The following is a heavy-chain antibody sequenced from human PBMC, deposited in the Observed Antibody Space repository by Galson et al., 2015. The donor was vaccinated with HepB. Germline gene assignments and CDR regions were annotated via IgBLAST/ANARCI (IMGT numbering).Heavy chain of an antibody. V-gene: IGHV1-18*01. CDR2: ISAYNGNT. CDR3: ARDVREGYCSSTICHRPFDL. Sequence: SVKVSCKASGYTFTSYGISWVRQAPGQGLEWMGWISAYNGNTNYAQKLQGRVTMTTDTSTSTAYMELRSLRSDDTAVYYCARDVREGYCSSTICHRPFDLWGRGTLVTVSS. J-gene: IGHJ2*01. D-gene: IGHD2-2*01. CDR1: GYTFTSYG.